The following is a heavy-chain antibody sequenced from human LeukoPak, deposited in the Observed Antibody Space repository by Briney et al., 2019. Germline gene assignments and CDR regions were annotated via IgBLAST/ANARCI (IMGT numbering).Heavy chain of an antibody. V-gene: IGHV3-48*02. CDR2: ISSSSSTI. J-gene: IGHJ4*02. D-gene: IGHD3-22*01. CDR3: AREGDSSGPSVGLDY. CDR1: GFTFSSHS. Sequence: GGSLRLSCAASGFTFSSHSMNWVRQAPGKGLEWVSYISSSSSTIYYADSVKGRFTISRDDAKISLDLQMNSLRDEDTAVYYCAREGDSSGPSVGLDYWGQGTLVTVSS.